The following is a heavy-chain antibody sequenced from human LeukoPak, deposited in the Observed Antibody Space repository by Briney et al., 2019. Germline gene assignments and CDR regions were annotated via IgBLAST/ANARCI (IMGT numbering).Heavy chain of an antibody. CDR1: GFTFSSYA. V-gene: IGHV3-23*01. CDR2: ISGSGGST. Sequence: PGGSLRLSCAASGFTFSSYAMSWVRQAPGKGLEWVSAISGSGGSTYYADSVKGRFTISRDNAKNSLYLQMNSLRAEDTAVYYCARRIVVVPAAMRSNAFDIWGQGTMVTVSS. D-gene: IGHD2-2*01. CDR3: ARRIVVVPAAMRSNAFDI. J-gene: IGHJ3*02.